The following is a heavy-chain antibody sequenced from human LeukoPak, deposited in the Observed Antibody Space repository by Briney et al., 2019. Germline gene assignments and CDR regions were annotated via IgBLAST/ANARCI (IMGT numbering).Heavy chain of an antibody. D-gene: IGHD3/OR15-3a*01. CDR2: ISGSGGST. CDR1: GFTFSSYA. J-gene: IGHJ6*02. V-gene: IGHV3-23*01. CDR3: ARVAFGLYVMDV. Sequence: GGSLRLSCAASGFTFSSYAMSWVRQAPGKGLEWVSAISGSGGSTYYADSLKGRFTISRDNAKNSLYLQMISLRAEDTAVYYCARVAFGLYVMDVWGQGTTVTVSS.